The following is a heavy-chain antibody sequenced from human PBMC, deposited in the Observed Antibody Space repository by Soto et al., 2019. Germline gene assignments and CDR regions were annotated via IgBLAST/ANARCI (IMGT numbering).Heavy chain of an antibody. Sequence: ETLSLTCTVSGGSISSSSYYWGWIRQPPGKGLEWIGSIYYSGSTYYNPSLKSRVTISVDTSKNQFSLKLSSVTAADTAVYYCARPIGIQLWSFDYWGQGTLVTVSS. CDR1: GGSISSSSYY. CDR3: ARPIGIQLWSFDY. J-gene: IGHJ4*02. D-gene: IGHD5-18*01. V-gene: IGHV4-39*01. CDR2: IYYSGST.